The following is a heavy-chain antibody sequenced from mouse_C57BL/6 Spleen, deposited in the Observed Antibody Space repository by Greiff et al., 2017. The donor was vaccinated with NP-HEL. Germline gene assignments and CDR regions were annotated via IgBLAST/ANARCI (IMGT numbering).Heavy chain of an antibody. D-gene: IGHD2-2*01. Sequence: VQLQQQSGPELVKPGASVKISCKASGYTFTDYYMNWVKQSHGKSLEWIGDINPNNGGTSYNQKFKGKATLTVDKSSSTAYMELRSLTSEDSAVYYCACGYGYWGQGTTLTVSS. CDR2: INPNNGGT. J-gene: IGHJ2*01. CDR3: ACGYGY. V-gene: IGHV1-26*01. CDR1: GYTFTDYY.